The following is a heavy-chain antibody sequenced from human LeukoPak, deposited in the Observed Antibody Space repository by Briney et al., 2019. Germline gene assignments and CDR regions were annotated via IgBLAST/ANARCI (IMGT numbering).Heavy chain of an antibody. CDR1: GFTFSSYS. Sequence: GGSLRLSCAASGFTFSSYSMNWVRQAPGKGLEWVSSISSSSSYIYYADSVKGRFTISRDSAKNSLYLQMHSLRAEDTAVYFCAKRGVVVRVILVGFHKEANYFDSWGQGALVTVSS. D-gene: IGHD3-10*01. CDR2: ISSSSSYI. J-gene: IGHJ4*02. CDR3: AKRGVVVRVILVGFHKEANYFDS. V-gene: IGHV3-21*04.